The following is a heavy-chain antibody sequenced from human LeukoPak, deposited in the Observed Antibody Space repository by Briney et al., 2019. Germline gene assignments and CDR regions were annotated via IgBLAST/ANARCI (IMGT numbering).Heavy chain of an antibody. D-gene: IGHD2-15*01. CDR1: GFTFSSYG. CDR2: ISVSGTST. J-gene: IGHJ4*02. Sequence: GGTLRLSCAASGFTFSSYGMSWVRQAQGKGLEWVSSISVSGTSTFYADSVKGRLTISRDKSKNTLYLQMTSLRAEDTAVYYCAKRSPYCSGGSCYFDYWGQGTLVTVSS. V-gene: IGHV3-23*01. CDR3: AKRSPYCSGGSCYFDY.